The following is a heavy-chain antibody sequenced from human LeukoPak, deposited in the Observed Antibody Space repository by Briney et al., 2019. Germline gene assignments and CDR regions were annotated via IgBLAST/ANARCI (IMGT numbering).Heavy chain of an antibody. D-gene: IGHD6-13*01. CDR2: ISYDGSNK. Sequence: GGSLRLSCAASGFTFSSYGMHWVRQAPGKGLEWVAVISYDGSNKYYADSVKGRFTISRDNSKNTLYLQMNSLRAEDTAVYYCAKDRVAAPGTHFQHWGQGTLVTVSS. CDR3: AKDRVAAPGTHFQH. CDR1: GFTFSSYG. J-gene: IGHJ1*01. V-gene: IGHV3-30*18.